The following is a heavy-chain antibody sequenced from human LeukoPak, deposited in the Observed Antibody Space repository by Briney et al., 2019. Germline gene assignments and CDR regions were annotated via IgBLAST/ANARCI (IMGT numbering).Heavy chain of an antibody. CDR3: ARGNWNYASFWFDP. CDR2: VSYSGRT. Sequence: SETLSLTCTVSGGSVSSRDYFWTWIRQAPGKGLEWIGYVSYSGRTNYNPSLRSRLAISVETSKNQFSLKLSSVTAADTAVYYCARGNWNYASFWFDPWGQGTLVTVSS. D-gene: IGHD1-7*01. V-gene: IGHV4-61*08. J-gene: IGHJ5*02. CDR1: GGSVSSRDYF.